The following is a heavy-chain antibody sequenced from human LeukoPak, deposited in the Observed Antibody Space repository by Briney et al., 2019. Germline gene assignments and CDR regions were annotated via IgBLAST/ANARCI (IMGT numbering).Heavy chain of an antibody. J-gene: IGHJ4*02. V-gene: IGHV1-8*01. D-gene: IGHD6-13*01. CDR3: ARGRRQQLVRKSPTMYYFDY. Sequence: GASVKVSCKASGYTFTSYDINWVRQATGRGLEWMGWMNPNSGNTGYAQKFQGRVTMTRNTSISTAYMELSSLRSEDTAVYYCARGRRQQLVRKSPTMYYFDYWGQGTLVTVSS. CDR2: MNPNSGNT. CDR1: GYTFTSYD.